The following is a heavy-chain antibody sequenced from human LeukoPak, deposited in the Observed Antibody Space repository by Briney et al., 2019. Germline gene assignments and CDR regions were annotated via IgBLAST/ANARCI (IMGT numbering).Heavy chain of an antibody. D-gene: IGHD3-10*01. V-gene: IGHV3-30*18. Sequence: PGRSLRLSCASSGLTLSSYGMHWVRQAPGKGLEGVAVISNDGSNKYYADSVKGRFTISRDNAKNTLYLRMDSLSVEDTAVYYCAKLRGYYGSGQQITLDYWGQGTLVTVSS. CDR2: ISNDGSNK. J-gene: IGHJ4*02. CDR1: GLTLSSYG. CDR3: AKLRGYYGSGQQITLDY.